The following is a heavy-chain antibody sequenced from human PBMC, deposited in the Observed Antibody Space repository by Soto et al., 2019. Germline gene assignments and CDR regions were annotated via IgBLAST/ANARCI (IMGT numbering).Heavy chain of an antibody. J-gene: IGHJ4*02. CDR3: ARDRGAMGLDY. D-gene: IGHD5-18*01. CDR1: GYTFTGYY. V-gene: IGHV1-2*02. Sequence: GASVKVSCKASGYTFTGYYVHWVRQAPGQGLEWMGWINPNSGGTNYAQKFQGRVTMTRDTSISTAYMELSRLGSDDTAVYYCARDRGAMGLDYWGQGTLVTVSS. CDR2: INPNSGGT.